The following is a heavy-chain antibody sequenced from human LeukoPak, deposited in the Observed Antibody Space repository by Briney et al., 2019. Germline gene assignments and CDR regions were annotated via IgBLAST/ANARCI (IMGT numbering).Heavy chain of an antibody. Sequence: PSETLSLTCAVYGGSFSGYCWSWIRQPPGKGLEWIGEINHSGSTNYNPSLKSRVTISVDTSKNQFSLKLSSVTAADTAVYYCARGGQDYYFDYWGQGTLVTVSS. CDR1: GGSFSGYC. V-gene: IGHV4-34*01. CDR3: ARGGQDYYFDY. J-gene: IGHJ4*02. CDR2: INHSGST. D-gene: IGHD2-15*01.